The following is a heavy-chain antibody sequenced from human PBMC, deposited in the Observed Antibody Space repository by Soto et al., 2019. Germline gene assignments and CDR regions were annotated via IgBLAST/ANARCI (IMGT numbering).Heavy chain of an antibody. D-gene: IGHD6-19*01. CDR3: EREAVAGYYYYGMDV. Sequence: GWSLRLSFAASGFTFSSYEMNWVRQAPGKGLEWVSYISSSGSTIYYAYSVKGRFTISRDDSKSITYLQMNRLRAEDKAVYYCEREAVAGYYYYGMDVWGQGTTVPVSS. J-gene: IGHJ6*02. CDR2: ISSSGSTI. CDR1: GFTFSSYE. V-gene: IGHV3-48*03.